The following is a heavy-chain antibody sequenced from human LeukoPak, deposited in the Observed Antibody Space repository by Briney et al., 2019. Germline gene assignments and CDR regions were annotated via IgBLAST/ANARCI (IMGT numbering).Heavy chain of an antibody. D-gene: IGHD3-3*01. CDR3: ARDGLRFLEWLSHYYYYYMDV. CDR2: IKQDGSEK. J-gene: IGHJ6*03. CDR1: GFTFSSYW. V-gene: IGHV3-7*01. Sequence: GGSLRLSCAASGFTFSSYWMSWVRQAPGKGLEWVANIKQDGSEKYYVDSVKGRFTISRDNAKNSLYLQMNSLRAEDTAVYYCARDGLRFLEWLSHYYYYYMDVWGKGTTVTVSS.